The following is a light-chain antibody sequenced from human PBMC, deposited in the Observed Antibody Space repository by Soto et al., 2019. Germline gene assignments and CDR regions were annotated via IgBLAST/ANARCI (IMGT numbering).Light chain of an antibody. V-gene: IGLV2-14*01. CDR1: SSDVGGYNF. J-gene: IGLJ1*01. CDR3: SSYTGSSSDDDV. CDR2: DVS. Sequence: QSALTQPASVSGSPGQSITISCTGTSSDVGGYNFVSWYQQHPGKAPKLMIYDVSNRPSGVSYRFSGSKSGNTASLTISGLQAEDEADYYCSSYTGSSSDDDVFGTGTKLTVL.